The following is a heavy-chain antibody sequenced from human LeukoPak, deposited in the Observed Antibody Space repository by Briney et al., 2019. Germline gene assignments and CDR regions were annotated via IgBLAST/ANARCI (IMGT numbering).Heavy chain of an antibody. V-gene: IGHV4-31*03. D-gene: IGHD4-11*01. Sequence: SQTLSLTCTVSGGSISSGGYYWSWIRQHPGKGLEWIGYIYYSGSTYYNPPLKSRVTISVDTSKNQFSLKLSSVTAADTAVYYCARMTTVTTTSYYFDYWGQGTLVTVSS. CDR3: ARMTTVTTTSYYFDY. CDR2: IYYSGST. J-gene: IGHJ4*02. CDR1: GGSISSGGYY.